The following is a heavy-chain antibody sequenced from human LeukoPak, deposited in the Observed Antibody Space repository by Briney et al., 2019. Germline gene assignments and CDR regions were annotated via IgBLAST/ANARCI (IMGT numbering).Heavy chain of an antibody. CDR3: ARGQRGRGGWLMGY. V-gene: IGHV4-39*07. Sequence: SETLSLTCTVSGGSISSSSYYWGWIRQPPGKGLEWIGSIYYSGSTYYNPSLKSRVTISVDTSKNQFSLKLSSVTAADTAVYYCARGQRGRGGWLMGYWGQGTLVTVSS. D-gene: IGHD3-10*01. CDR1: GGSISSSSYY. J-gene: IGHJ4*02. CDR2: IYYSGST.